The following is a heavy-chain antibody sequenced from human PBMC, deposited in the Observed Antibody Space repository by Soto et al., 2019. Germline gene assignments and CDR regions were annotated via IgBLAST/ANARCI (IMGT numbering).Heavy chain of an antibody. CDR3: AKDGPRYGDYDAMRGGYYYMDV. CDR1: GFTFDDYA. CDR2: ISWNSGSI. D-gene: IGHD4-17*01. Sequence: GGSLRLSCAASGFTFDDYAMHWVRQAPGKGLEWVSGISWNSGSIGYADSVKGRFTISRDNAKNSLYLQMNSLRAEDTALYYCAKDGPRYGDYDAMRGGYYYMDVWGKGTTVTVSS. V-gene: IGHV3-9*01. J-gene: IGHJ6*03.